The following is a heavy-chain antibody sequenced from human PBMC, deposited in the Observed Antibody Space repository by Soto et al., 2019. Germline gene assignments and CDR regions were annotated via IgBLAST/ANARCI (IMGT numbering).Heavy chain of an antibody. J-gene: IGHJ4*02. CDR2: ITDTGGDA. D-gene: IGHD3-10*01. CDR1: GLTFGSRA. V-gene: IGHV3-23*01. CDR3: ARGSTDSYPGSRIFDF. Sequence: GGSLRLSCVASGLTFGSRAMTWVRQAPGEGLQWVSTITDTGGDAKYADSVRGRFVISRDNSKKTLYLQMTSLTAEDSAMYYCARGSTDSYPGSRIFDFWGRGTLVTSPQ.